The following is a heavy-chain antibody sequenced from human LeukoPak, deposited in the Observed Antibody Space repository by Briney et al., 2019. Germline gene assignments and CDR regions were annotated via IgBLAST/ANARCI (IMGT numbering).Heavy chain of an antibody. D-gene: IGHD3-10*01. J-gene: IGHJ6*03. CDR1: GFTFSSYA. CDR3: AKDARFGELSDGVYYMDV. Sequence: GGSLRLSCAASGFTFSSYAMSWVRQAPGKGLEWVSAISGSGGTTYYADSVKGRFTISRDNSKNTLYLQMNSLRAEDTAVYYCAKDARFGELSDGVYYMDVWGKGITVTISS. V-gene: IGHV3-23*01. CDR2: ISGSGGTT.